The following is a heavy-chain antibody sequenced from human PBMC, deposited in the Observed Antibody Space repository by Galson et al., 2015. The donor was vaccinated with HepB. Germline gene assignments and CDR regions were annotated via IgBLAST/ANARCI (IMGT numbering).Heavy chain of an antibody. V-gene: IGHV4-31*03. CDR3: ARGGMWFDP. CDR2: IYYSGST. J-gene: IGHJ5*02. Sequence: TLSLTCTVSGGSISSGGYYWSWIRQHPGKGLEWIGYIYYSGSTDYNPSLKSRVTISIDTSKNHFSLQLNSVTAADTAIYYCARGGMWFDPWGQGTLVTVSS. CDR1: GGSISSGGYY.